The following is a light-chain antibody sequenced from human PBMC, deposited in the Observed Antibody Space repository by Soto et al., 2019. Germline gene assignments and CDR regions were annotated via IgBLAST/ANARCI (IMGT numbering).Light chain of an antibody. J-gene: IGKJ3*01. Sequence: EIVMTQSPATLSVSPGERATLSCSASQSVSSNLAWYQEKPGQAPRLLIYGASTRATGIPARFSGSGSGTEFTLTISSLQSEDFASYYCQQYSNWPRTFGPGTKVDIK. CDR1: QSVSSN. CDR2: GAS. CDR3: QQYSNWPRT. V-gene: IGKV3-15*01.